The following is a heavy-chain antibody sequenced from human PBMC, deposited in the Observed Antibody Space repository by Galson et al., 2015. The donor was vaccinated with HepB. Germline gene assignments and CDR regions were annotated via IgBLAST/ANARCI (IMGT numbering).Heavy chain of an antibody. Sequence: SLRLSCAASGFIFRSYGMHWVRQAPGKGLEWVAVMWYDGSNKYYADSVKGRFTISRDNSKNTLYLQMNSLRAEDTAVYYCAKVGEKPGIPAAAVYYPMDVWGQGTTVTVSS. D-gene: IGHD6-13*01. CDR3: AKVGEKPGIPAAAVYYPMDV. CDR1: GFIFRSYG. J-gene: IGHJ6*02. CDR2: MWYDGSNK. V-gene: IGHV3-33*06.